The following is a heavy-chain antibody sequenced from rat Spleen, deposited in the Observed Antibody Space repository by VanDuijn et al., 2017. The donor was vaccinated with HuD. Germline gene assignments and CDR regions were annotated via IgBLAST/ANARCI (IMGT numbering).Heavy chain of an antibody. J-gene: IGHJ2*01. CDR2: INSAGNT. V-gene: IGHV3-3*01. CDR1: DHSITNGYR. D-gene: IGHD1-5*01. Sequence: EVQLQESGPGLVKPSQSLSLTCSVTDHSITNGYRWNWIRKFPGNKLEWMGYINSAGNTLYNPSLKSRISITRDTSKNQFFLKLNSVTTEDTAPYYCARRYNYYFDYWGQGVMVTVSS. CDR3: ARRYNYYFDY.